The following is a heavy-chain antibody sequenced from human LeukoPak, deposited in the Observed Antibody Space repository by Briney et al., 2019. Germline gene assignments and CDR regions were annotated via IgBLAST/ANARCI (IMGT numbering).Heavy chain of an antibody. V-gene: IGHV3-72*01. D-gene: IGHD3-10*01. CDR3: ARGALSLGDDYNYFIDV. CDR2: IRNKPRSYTT. J-gene: IGHJ6*02. CDR1: GFTFRDHY. Sequence: GGSLRLSCAASGFTFRDHYMDWVRQAPGQGLEWVGRIRNKPRSYTTKYAASVTGRFTISREDSQNSLYLQMNSLKVEDTAVYYCARGALSLGDDYNYFIDVWGQGTTVTVSS.